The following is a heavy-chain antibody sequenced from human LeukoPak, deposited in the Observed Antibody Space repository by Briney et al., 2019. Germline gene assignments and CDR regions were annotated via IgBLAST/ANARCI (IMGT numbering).Heavy chain of an antibody. V-gene: IGHV4-30-2*01. CDR3: ARGRYDSSGYYYFFDY. J-gene: IGHJ4*02. D-gene: IGHD3-22*01. CDR1: GGSISSGGYS. CDR2: IYHSGST. Sequence: PSETLSLTCAVSGGSISSGGYSWSWIRQPPGKGLEWIGYIYHSGSTYYNPSLKSRVTISVDRSKNQFSLKLSSVTAADTAVYYCARGRYDSSGYYYFFDYWAQGTLVTVSS.